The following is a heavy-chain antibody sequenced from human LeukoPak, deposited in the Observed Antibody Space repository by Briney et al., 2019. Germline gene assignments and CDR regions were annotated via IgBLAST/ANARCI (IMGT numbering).Heavy chain of an antibody. CDR1: GGSISSSSYY. CDR3: ARVAAVPYNWFDP. J-gene: IGHJ5*02. CDR2: IYYSGST. V-gene: IGHV4-39*07. D-gene: IGHD6-13*01. Sequence: SETLSLTCTVSGGSISSSSYYWGWIRQPPGEGLEWIGSIYYSGSTYYSPSLKSRVTISVDTSKNQFSLKLSSVTAADTAVYYCARVAAVPYNWFDPWGQGTLVTVSS.